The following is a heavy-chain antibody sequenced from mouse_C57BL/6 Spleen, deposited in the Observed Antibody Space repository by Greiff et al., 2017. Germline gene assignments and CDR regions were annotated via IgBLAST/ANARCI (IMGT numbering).Heavy chain of an antibody. V-gene: IGHV3-6*01. CDR3: ARGLRYYFDY. Sequence: ESGPGLVKPSQSLSLTCSVTGYSITSGYYWNWIRQFPGNKLEWMGYISYDGSHNYNPSLKNRISITRDPSKNQFFLKLNSVTTEDTATYYCARGLRYYFDYWGQGTTLTVSS. CDR2: ISYDGSH. CDR1: GYSITSGYY. J-gene: IGHJ2*01. D-gene: IGHD1-1*01.